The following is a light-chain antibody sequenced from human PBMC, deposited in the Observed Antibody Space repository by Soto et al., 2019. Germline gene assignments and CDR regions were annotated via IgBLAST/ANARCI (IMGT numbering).Light chain of an antibody. Sequence: EIVVTQSPALLSVSLGERVTLSCRASQSVISSIAWYQQKLGQAPRLLIYGASTRATGIPARFSGSGSGTEFFLTISSLQSEDFAIYYCQHYNNWLGTFGGGTKVEIK. V-gene: IGKV3-15*01. CDR1: QSVISS. J-gene: IGKJ4*01. CDR3: QHYNNWLGT. CDR2: GAS.